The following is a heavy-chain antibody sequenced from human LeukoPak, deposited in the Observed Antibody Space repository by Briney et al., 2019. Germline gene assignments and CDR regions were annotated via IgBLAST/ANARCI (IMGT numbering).Heavy chain of an antibody. Sequence: SCKASGYTFTGYYMHWVRQAPGKGLEWVAVTSYDGSNKYYADSVKGRFTISRDNSKNTLYLQMNSLRTEDTAVYYCARDLTVTDYYYYGMDVWGQGTTVTVSS. V-gene: IGHV3-30*03. CDR3: ARDLTVTDYYYYGMDV. J-gene: IGHJ6*02. CDR1: GYTFTGYY. D-gene: IGHD4-11*01. CDR2: TSYDGSNK.